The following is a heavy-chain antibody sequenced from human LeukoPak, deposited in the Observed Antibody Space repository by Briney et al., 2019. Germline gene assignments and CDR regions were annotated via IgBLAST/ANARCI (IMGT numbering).Heavy chain of an antibody. CDR1: GGSFSGYY. Sequence: SETLSLTCAVYGGSFSGYYWSWIRQPPGKGLEWIGEINHSGSTNYNPSLKSRVTISVDTSKNQFSLKLSSVTAADTAVYYCARAHYYDSSGYFDYWGQGTLVTVSS. V-gene: IGHV4-34*01. CDR2: INHSGST. D-gene: IGHD3-22*01. J-gene: IGHJ4*02. CDR3: ARAHYYDSSGYFDY.